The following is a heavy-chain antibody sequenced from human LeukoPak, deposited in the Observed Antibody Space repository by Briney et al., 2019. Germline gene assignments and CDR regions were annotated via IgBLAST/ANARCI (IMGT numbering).Heavy chain of an antibody. CDR2: ISSSSSTI. CDR1: GFTFSSYS. CDR3: ARDQTVTTLNWFDP. J-gene: IGHJ5*02. D-gene: IGHD4-11*01. V-gene: IGHV3-48*01. Sequence: GGSLRLSCAASGFTFSSYSMNWVRQAPGKGLEWVSYISSSSSTIYYADSVKGRFTISRDNAKNSLYLQMKSLRAEDTAVYYCARDQTVTTLNWFDPWGQGTLVTVSS.